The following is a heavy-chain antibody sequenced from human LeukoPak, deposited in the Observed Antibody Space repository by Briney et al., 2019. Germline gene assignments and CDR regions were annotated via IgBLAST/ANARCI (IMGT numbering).Heavy chain of an antibody. CDR3: GNDYVAFGSDF. Sequence: GGSLRLSCVASRGTLSQYLMSGLRQAPGKGLEWVATIKPDASETYYGDSVKGRFTISRDNTKNSLYLQMNSLRAEDTAVYYCGNDYVAFGSDFWGQGTLVTVSS. D-gene: IGHD5-12*01. CDR1: RGTLSQYL. V-gene: IGHV3-7*05. CDR2: IKPDASET. J-gene: IGHJ4*02.